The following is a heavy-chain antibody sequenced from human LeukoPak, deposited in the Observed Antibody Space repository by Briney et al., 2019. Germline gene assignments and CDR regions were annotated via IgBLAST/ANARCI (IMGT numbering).Heavy chain of an antibody. J-gene: IGHJ3*02. CDR2: IKQDGSET. Sequence: PGGSLRLSCAASGFTFSSNWMSWVRQAPGKGLEWVANIKQDGSETSYVDSVKGRFTISRDNAKNSLYLQMNSLRAEDTAVYYCAKQGTWPMDAFDIWGQGTMVTVSS. V-gene: IGHV3-7*01. CDR3: AKQGTWPMDAFDI. D-gene: IGHD1-1*01. CDR1: GFTFSSNW.